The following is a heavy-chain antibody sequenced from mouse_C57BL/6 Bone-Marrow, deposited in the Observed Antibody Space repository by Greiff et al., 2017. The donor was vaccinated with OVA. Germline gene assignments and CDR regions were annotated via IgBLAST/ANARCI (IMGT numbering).Heavy chain of an antibody. CDR3: ARVGPPWDFDV. V-gene: IGHV1-63*01. D-gene: IGHD3-3*01. J-gene: IGHJ1*03. CDR2: IYPGGGYT. CDR1: GYTFTNYW. Sequence: QVQLQQSGAELVRPGPSVKMSCKASGYTFTNYWIGWAKQRPGHGLEWIGDIYPGGGYTNYNEKFKGKATLTADKSSSTAYMQFSSLTSEDSAIYYCARVGPPWDFDVWGTGTTVTVSS.